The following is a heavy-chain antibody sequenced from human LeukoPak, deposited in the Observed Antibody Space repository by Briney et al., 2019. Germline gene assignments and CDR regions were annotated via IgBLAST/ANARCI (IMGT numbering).Heavy chain of an antibody. D-gene: IGHD2-15*01. CDR1: GYIFTDYY. J-gene: IGHJ4*02. V-gene: IGHV1-3*01. Sequence: ASVKVSCKVSGYIFTDYYMHWVRQAPGQRLEWMGWINAGNGNTKYSQKFQGRVTITRDTSASTAYMELSSLRSEDTAVYYCASYYCSGGSCYPPSFDYWGQGTLVTVSS. CDR3: ASYYCSGGSCYPPSFDY. CDR2: INAGNGNT.